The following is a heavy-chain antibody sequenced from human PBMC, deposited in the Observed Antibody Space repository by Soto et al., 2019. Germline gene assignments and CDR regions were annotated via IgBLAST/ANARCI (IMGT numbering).Heavy chain of an antibody. D-gene: IGHD3-22*01. Sequence: QVQLVQSGAEVKKPGASVKVSCKASGYTFTSYAMHWVRQAPGQRLEWMGWINAGNGNTKYSQKFQGRVTITRDTSASTAYRELSSLRSEDTAVYYCARVVRNYYDSSGYHDYWGQGTLVTVSS. V-gene: IGHV1-3*01. J-gene: IGHJ4*02. CDR3: ARVVRNYYDSSGYHDY. CDR1: GYTFTSYA. CDR2: INAGNGNT.